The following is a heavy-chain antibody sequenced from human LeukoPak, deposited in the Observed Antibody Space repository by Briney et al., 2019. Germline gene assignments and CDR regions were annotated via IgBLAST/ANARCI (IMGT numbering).Heavy chain of an antibody. J-gene: IGHJ6*03. CDR2: IYYSGST. CDR1: GGSISSSSYY. D-gene: IGHD3-3*01. V-gene: IGHV4-39*07. Sequence: PSETLSLTCTVSGGSISSSSYYWGWIRQPPGKGLEWIGSIYYSGSTYYNPSLKSRVTISVDTSKNQFSLKLSSVTAADTAVYYCARDGYYDFWSGPDSRYYYYYMDVWGKGTTVTVSS. CDR3: ARDGYYDFWSGPDSRYYYYYMDV.